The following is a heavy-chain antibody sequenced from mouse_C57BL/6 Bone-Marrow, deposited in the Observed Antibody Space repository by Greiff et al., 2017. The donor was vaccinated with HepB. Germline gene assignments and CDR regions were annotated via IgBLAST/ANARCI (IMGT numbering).Heavy chain of an antibody. D-gene: IGHD2-5*01. V-gene: IGHV1-66*01. J-gene: IGHJ3*01. CDR1: GYSFTSYY. Sequence: QVQLQQSGPELVKPGASVKISCKASGYSFTSYYIHWVKQRPGQGLEWIGWIYPGSGNTKYNEKFKGKATLTADTFSSTAYMQLSSLTSEDSAVYYCARGYSNPRGFAYWGQGTLVTVSA. CDR3: ARGYSNPRGFAY. CDR2: IYPGSGNT.